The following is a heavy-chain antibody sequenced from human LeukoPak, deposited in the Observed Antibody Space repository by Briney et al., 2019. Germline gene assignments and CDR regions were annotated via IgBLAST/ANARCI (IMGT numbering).Heavy chain of an antibody. CDR1: GFTFSDYY. D-gene: IGHD6-6*01. V-gene: IGHV3-11*06. Sequence: PGGSLRLPCAASGFTFSDYYMSWIRQAPGKGLEWVSYISSSSSYTNYADSVKGRFTISRDNAKNSLYLQMNSLRAEDTAVYYCARDLAARTSDYWGQGTLVTVSS. CDR2: ISSSSSYT. CDR3: ARDLAARTSDY. J-gene: IGHJ4*02.